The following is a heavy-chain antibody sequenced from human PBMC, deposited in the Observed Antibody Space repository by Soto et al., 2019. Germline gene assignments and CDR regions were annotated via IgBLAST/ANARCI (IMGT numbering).Heavy chain of an antibody. J-gene: IGHJ4*02. CDR3: ATSQGRILYGSGSRRPWISPFDY. Sequence: SVKVSCKASGGTFSSYAISWVRQAPGQGLEWMGGIIPIFGTANYAQKFQGRVTITADESKSTAYMELSSLRSEDTAVYYCATSQGRILYGSGSRRPWISPFDYWGQGTLVTVSS. V-gene: IGHV1-69*13. CDR1: GGTFSSYA. CDR2: IIPIFGTA. D-gene: IGHD3-10*01.